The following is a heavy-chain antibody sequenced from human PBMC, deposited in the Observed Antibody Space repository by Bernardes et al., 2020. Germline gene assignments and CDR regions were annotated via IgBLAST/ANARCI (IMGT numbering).Heavy chain of an antibody. Sequence: SETLSLTCTVSGGSISSSSYYWGWIRQPPGKGLEWIGSIYYSGSTYYNPSLKSRVTISVDTSKNQFSLKLSSVTAADTAVYYCWGMVRGVIAYWGQGTLVTVSS. CDR1: GGSISSSSYY. D-gene: IGHD3-10*01. V-gene: IGHV4-39*01. CDR2: IYYSGST. CDR3: WGMVRGVIAY. J-gene: IGHJ4*02.